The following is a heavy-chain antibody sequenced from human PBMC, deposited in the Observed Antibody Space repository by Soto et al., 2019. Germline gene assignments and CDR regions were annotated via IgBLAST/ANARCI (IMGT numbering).Heavy chain of an antibody. CDR3: AKDGRGAGSHYNSFGY. CDR1: GFTVGNNY. CDR2: IYSTGTT. J-gene: IGHJ4*02. Sequence: EVQLVESGGGLIQPGGSLKLSCAASGFTVGNNYMSWVRQAPGKGLEWVSLIYSTGTTKYADSVKGRFTVSRDNAKNTLYRQMNSPRAEYTAVDYCAKDGRGAGSHYNSFGYWGQGTLVTVSS. D-gene: IGHD3-10*01. V-gene: IGHV3-53*01.